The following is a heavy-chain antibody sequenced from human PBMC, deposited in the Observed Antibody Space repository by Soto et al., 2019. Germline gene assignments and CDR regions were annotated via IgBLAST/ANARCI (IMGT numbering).Heavy chain of an antibody. CDR3: ARRRYSSSFVRKNYYYGMDV. D-gene: IGHD6-6*01. CDR2: INHSGST. V-gene: IGHV4-34*01. J-gene: IGHJ6*02. CDR1: GGSFSGYY. Sequence: SETLSLTCAVYGGSFSGYYWSWIRQPPGKGLEWIGEINHSGSTNYNPSLKSRVTISVDTSKNQFSLKLSSVTAADTAVYYCARRRYSSSFVRKNYYYGMDVWGQGTTVTVSS.